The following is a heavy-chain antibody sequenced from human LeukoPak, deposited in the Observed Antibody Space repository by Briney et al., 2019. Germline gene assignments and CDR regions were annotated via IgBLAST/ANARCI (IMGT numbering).Heavy chain of an antibody. J-gene: IGHJ4*02. CDR1: GFTVSSNY. CDR2: TYSGGST. V-gene: IGHV3-53*01. Sequence: GGSLRLSCAASGFTVSSNYMSWVRQAPGKGLEWVSLTYSGGSTYYADSVKGRFTISRDNSKNTLYLQMNSLRAEDTAVYYCARTSYYYDSSGYYSAENFDYWGQGTLVTVSS. CDR3: ARTSYYYDSSGYYSAENFDY. D-gene: IGHD3-22*01.